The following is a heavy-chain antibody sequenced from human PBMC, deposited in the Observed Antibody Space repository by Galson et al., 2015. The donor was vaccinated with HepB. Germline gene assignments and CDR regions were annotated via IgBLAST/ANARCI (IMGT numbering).Heavy chain of an antibody. CDR2: IKSKTDGGTT. J-gene: IGHJ4*02. CDR3: TTEEIVVVPAAHY. CDR1: GFTFSNAW. Sequence: SLRLSCAASGFTFSNAWMNWVRQAPGKGLEWVGRIKSKTDGGTTDYAAPVKGRFTISRDDSKNTLYLQMNSLKTEDTAVYYCTTEEIVVVPAAHYWGQGTLVTVSS. D-gene: IGHD2-2*01. V-gene: IGHV3-15*07.